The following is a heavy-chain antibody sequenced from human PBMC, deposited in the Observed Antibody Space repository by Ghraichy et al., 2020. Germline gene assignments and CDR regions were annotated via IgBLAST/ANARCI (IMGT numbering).Heavy chain of an antibody. J-gene: IGHJ4*02. V-gene: IGHV3-23*01. CDR2: ISGSGGST. Sequence: GESLNISCAASGFTFSSYAMSWVRQAPGKGLEWVSAISGSGGSTYYADSVKGRFTISRDNSKNTLYLQMNSLRAEDTAVYYCAKDTVVAATYGWGQGTLVTVSS. CDR3: AKDTVVAATYG. CDR1: GFTFSSYA. D-gene: IGHD2-15*01.